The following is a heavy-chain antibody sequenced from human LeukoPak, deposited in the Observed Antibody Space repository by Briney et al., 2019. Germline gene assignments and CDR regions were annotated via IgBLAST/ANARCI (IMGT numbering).Heavy chain of an antibody. J-gene: IGHJ4*02. CDR1: GGSISSGGYS. CDR2: IYHSGST. Sequence: SQTLSLTCAVSGGSISSGGYSWSWIRQPPGTGLGWIGYIYHSGSTYYNPSLKSRVTISVDRSKNQFSLKLSSVTAADTAVYYCARGRDFDYWGQGTLVTVSS. CDR3: ARGRDFDY. V-gene: IGHV4-30-2*01.